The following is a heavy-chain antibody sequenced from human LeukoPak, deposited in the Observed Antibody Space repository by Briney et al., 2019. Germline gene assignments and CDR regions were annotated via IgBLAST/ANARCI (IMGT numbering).Heavy chain of an antibody. J-gene: IGHJ4*01. Sequence: SETLSLTCTVSGGSISSGSYYWSWIRQPAGEGLEWIGRIYTSGSTNYNPSLKSRVTISVDTSKNQFSLKLSSVTAADTAVYYCARLQATVTIHAYFDYWGQGTLVTVSS. CDR2: IYTSGST. V-gene: IGHV4-61*02. CDR1: GGSISSGSYY. CDR3: ARLQATVTIHAYFDY. D-gene: IGHD4-17*01.